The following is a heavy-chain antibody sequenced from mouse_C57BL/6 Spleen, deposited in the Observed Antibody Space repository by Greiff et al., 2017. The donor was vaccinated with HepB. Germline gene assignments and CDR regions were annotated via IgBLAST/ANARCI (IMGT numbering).Heavy chain of an antibody. Sequence: EVKVEESGGGLVKPGGSLKLSCAASGFTFSSYAMSWVRQTPEKRLEWVATISDGGSYTYYPDNVKGRFTISRDNAKNNLYLQRNHLKSEDTAMYYCAREEGLRRDYYAMDYWGQGTSVTVSS. CDR1: GFTFSSYA. D-gene: IGHD2-4*01. CDR2: ISDGGSYT. V-gene: IGHV5-4*01. CDR3: AREEGLRRDYYAMDY. J-gene: IGHJ4*01.